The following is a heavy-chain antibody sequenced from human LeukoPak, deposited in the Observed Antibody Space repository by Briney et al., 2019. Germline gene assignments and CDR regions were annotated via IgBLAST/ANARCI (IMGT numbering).Heavy chain of an antibody. D-gene: IGHD1-14*01. CDR3: ARVPGQGSADAFDI. Sequence: GASVKVSCKASGYTFTGYYMHWVRQAPGQGLEWMGWIDPNSGGTNYVQKFQGRVTMTRDTSISTAYMELSRLRSDGTAVYYCARVPGQGSADAFDIWGQGTMVTVSS. V-gene: IGHV1-2*02. J-gene: IGHJ3*02. CDR2: IDPNSGGT. CDR1: GYTFTGYY.